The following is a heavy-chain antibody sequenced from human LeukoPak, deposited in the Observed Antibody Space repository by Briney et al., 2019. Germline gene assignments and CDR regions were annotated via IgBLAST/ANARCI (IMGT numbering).Heavy chain of an antibody. Sequence: VASVKVSCKASGGTLSSYAISWVRQAPGQGREWMGGIIPIFGTANYAQKFQGRVTITADESTSTAYMELSSLRSEDTAVYYCAREACSGGSCYYIFDYWGQGTLVTVSS. D-gene: IGHD2-15*01. CDR3: AREACSGGSCYYIFDY. V-gene: IGHV1-69*01. CDR1: GGTLSSYA. J-gene: IGHJ4*02. CDR2: IIPIFGTA.